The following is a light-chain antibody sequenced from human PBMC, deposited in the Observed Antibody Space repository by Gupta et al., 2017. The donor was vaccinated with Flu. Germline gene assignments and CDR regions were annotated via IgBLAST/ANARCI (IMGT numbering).Light chain of an antibody. CDR1: SSDVGSYNR. CDR3: SSYTSSSTYV. V-gene: IGLV2-18*02. CDR2: DVS. J-gene: IGLJ1*01. Sequence: QSALTQPPSVSGSPGQSVTISCTGTSSDVGSYNRVSWYQQPPGTAPKLMIYDVSNRPSGVPDRFSGSKSGNTASLTISGIQADDEADYYCSSYTSSSTYVFGTGTKVTVL.